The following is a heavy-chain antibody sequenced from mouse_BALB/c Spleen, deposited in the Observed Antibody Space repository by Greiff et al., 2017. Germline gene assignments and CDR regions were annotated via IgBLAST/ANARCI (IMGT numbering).Heavy chain of an antibody. J-gene: IGHJ3*01. D-gene: IGHD3-3*01. CDR3: ARGDPFAY. V-gene: IGHV5-4*02. Sequence: DVKLQESGGGLVKPGGSLKLSCAASGFTFSDYYMYWVRQTPEKRLEWVATISDGGSYTYYPDSVKGRFTISRDNAKNNLYLQMSSLKSEDTAMYYCARGDPFAYWGQGTLVTVSA. CDR1: GFTFSDYY. CDR2: ISDGGSYT.